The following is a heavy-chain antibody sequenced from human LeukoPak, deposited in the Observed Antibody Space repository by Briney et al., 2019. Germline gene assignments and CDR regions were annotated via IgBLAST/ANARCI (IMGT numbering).Heavy chain of an antibody. J-gene: IGHJ4*02. CDR1: GDSVSSNSAT. Sequence: SQTLSLTCAISGDSVSSNSATWNWIRQSPSRGLEWLGRTHYRSKWNNEYAVSVKSRITINPDTSKNQFSLQLNSVTPEDTAVYYCARGGIGYCTSSSCYFDYWGQGTLVTVSS. D-gene: IGHD2-2*01. V-gene: IGHV6-1*01. CDR2: THYRSKWNN. CDR3: ARGGIGYCTSSSCYFDY.